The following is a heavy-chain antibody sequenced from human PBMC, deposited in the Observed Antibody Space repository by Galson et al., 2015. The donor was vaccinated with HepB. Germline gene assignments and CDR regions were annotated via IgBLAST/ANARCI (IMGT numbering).Heavy chain of an antibody. CDR2: IYYSGST. J-gene: IGHJ4*02. V-gene: IGHV4-59*01. CDR3: AGGGAQAWGGWELPLDY. D-gene: IGHD1-26*01. CDR1: GGSISSYY. Sequence: ETLSLTCTVSGGSISSYYWSWIRQPPGKGLEWIGYIYYSGSTNYNPSLKSRVTISVDTSKNQFSLKLSSVSAADTAVYYCAGGGAQAWGGWELPLDYWGQGTLVTVSS.